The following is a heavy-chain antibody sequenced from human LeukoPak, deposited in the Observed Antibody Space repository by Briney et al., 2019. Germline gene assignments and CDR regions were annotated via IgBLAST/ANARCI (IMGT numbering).Heavy chain of an antibody. V-gene: IGHV1-46*01. CDR2: INPSGGST. CDR1: GYTFTSYY. CDR3: ARDRARYYYDSSGYYDY. J-gene: IGHJ4*02. D-gene: IGHD3-22*01. Sequence: APVKVSCKASGYTFTSYYMHWVRQAPGQGLEWMGIINPSGGSTSYAQKFQGRVTMTRDTSTSTVYMELSSLRSEDTAVYYCARDRARYYYDSSGYYDYWGQGTLVTVSS.